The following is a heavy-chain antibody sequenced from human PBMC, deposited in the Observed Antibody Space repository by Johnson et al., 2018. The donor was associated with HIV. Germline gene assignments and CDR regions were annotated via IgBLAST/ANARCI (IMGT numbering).Heavy chain of an antibody. CDR1: GFTFSSYA. CDR3: TTDLGYYDSSGDAFTI. J-gene: IGHJ3*02. CDR2: ISGSGGST. Sequence: MQLVESGGGLVQPGGSLRLSCAASGFTFSSYAMSWVRQAPGKGLEWVSAISGSGGSTYYADSVKGRFTISRDNSKNTLYLQMNSLKTEDTAVYYCTTDLGYYDSSGDAFTIWGQGTMVTVSS. V-gene: IGHV3-23*04. D-gene: IGHD3-22*01.